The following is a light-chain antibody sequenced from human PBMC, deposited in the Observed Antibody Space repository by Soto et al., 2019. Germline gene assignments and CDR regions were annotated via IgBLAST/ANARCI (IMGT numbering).Light chain of an antibody. Sequence: EIILTHSPGTLSLSPCERATLSFSASQSVSSSYLAWYQQKPGQAPRLLIYGASTRAAGIPTGFSGSGSGTEFTLTIGSLQSEDFAIYYCQQYHNWPLTLGGGTKVDNK. J-gene: IGKJ4*01. CDR3: QQYHNWPLT. CDR1: QSVSSSY. CDR2: GAS. V-gene: IGKV3-15*01.